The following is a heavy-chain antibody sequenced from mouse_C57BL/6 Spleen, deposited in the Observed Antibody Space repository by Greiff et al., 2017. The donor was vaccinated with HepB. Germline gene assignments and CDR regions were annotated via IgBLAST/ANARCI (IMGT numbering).Heavy chain of an antibody. CDR2: INPGSGGT. CDR1: GYAFTNYL. CDR3: ARWGTGMDWYFEV. V-gene: IGHV1-54*01. D-gene: IGHD4-1*01. J-gene: IGHJ1*03. Sequence: QVQLQQSGAELVRPGTSVKVSCKASGYAFTNYLIEWVKQRPGQGLEWIGVINPGSGGTNYNEKFKGKATLTADKSSSTAYMQLSSLTSEDSAVYFCARWGTGMDWYFEVWGTGTTVTVSS.